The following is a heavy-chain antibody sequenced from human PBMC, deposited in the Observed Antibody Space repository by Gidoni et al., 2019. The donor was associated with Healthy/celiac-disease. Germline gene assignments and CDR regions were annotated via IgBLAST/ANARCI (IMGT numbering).Heavy chain of an antibody. CDR3: ARDPLTGTFDY. CDR1: GGSISSYY. J-gene: IGHJ4*02. Sequence: QVQLQESGPGLVKPSETLSLTRTVSGGSISSYYWSWIRQPPGKGLEWIGYIYYSGSTNYNPSLKSRVTISVDTSKNQFSLKLSSVTAADTAVYYCARDPLTGTFDYWGQGTLVTVSS. V-gene: IGHV4-59*01. D-gene: IGHD7-27*01. CDR2: IYYSGST.